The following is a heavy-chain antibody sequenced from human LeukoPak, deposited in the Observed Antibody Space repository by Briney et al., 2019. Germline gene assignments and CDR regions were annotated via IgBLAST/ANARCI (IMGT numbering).Heavy chain of an antibody. V-gene: IGHV1-2*02. CDR2: INDNSGDT. Sequence: VAPVKVSCKASGYTFTGYYMHWVRQAPGQGLEWMGWINDNSGDTTYAQKFQGRVTMTRDTSISTVYMELNSLISDDTAVYYCARVLSNGDYWGQGTLVTVSS. CDR1: GYTFTGYY. J-gene: IGHJ4*02. D-gene: IGHD2-8*01. CDR3: ARVLSNGDY.